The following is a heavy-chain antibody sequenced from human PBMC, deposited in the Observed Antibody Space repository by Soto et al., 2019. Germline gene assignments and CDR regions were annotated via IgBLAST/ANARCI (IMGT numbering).Heavy chain of an antibody. CDR3: ARVREIRGVIPNHFDL. V-gene: IGHV1-69*06. Sequence: AVTVSCQASGGTFHRQGISWVRQAPGQGLDWMGVIIPLYGTVNYAQKFQGRVSITADKSTSKAYMELSSLSSDDTAVYYCARVREIRGVIPNHFDLWGQGTLVTVSS. J-gene: IGHJ4*02. CDR1: GGTFHRQG. CDR2: IIPLYGTV. D-gene: IGHD3-10*01.